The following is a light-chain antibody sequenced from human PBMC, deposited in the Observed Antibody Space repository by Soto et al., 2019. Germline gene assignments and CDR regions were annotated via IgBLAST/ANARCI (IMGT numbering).Light chain of an antibody. V-gene: IGLV1-40*01. CDR2: GNT. CDR3: AAWDGSLNGYV. J-gene: IGLJ1*01. CDR1: SSNFGAGFD. Sequence: QSVLTQPPSVSGAPGQRVNISCTGSSSNFGAGFDVHWYQQLPGAAPALLIYGNTNRPSGVPDRFSGSKTGTSASLAISGLQSEDEAEYFCAAWDGSLNGYVFGTGTQLTVL.